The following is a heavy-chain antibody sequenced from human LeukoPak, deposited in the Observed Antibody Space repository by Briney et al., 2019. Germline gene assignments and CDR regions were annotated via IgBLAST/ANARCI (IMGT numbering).Heavy chain of an antibody. J-gene: IGHJ4*02. CDR3: ARDGGGDIVVVPAAMPDY. D-gene: IGHD2-2*01. CDR1: GFTFSSYA. Sequence: PGRSLRLSCAAPGFTFSSYAMHWVRQAPGKGLEWVAVISYDGSNKYYADSVKGRFTISRDNSKNTLYLQMNSLRAEDTAVYYCARDGGGDIVVVPAAMPDYWGQGTLVTVSS. V-gene: IGHV3-30*04. CDR2: ISYDGSNK.